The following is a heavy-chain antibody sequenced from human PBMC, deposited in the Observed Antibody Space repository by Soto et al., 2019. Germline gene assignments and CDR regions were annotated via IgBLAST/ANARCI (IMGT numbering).Heavy chain of an antibody. CDR2: IWYDGSNK. CDR1: GFTFSSYG. CDR3: ARDRYSSRNPPPYYYGMDV. J-gene: IGHJ6*01. V-gene: IGHV3-33*01. D-gene: IGHD6-13*01. Sequence: GGSLRLSCAASGFTFSSYGMHWVRQAPGKGLEWVAVIWYDGSNKYYADSVKGRFTISRDNSKNTLYLQMNSLRAEDTAVYYCARDRYSSRNPPPYYYGMDVWGQGTTVTVSS.